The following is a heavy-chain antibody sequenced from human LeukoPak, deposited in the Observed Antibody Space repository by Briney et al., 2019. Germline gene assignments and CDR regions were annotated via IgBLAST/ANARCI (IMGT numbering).Heavy chain of an antibody. CDR1: GYTFTGYY. D-gene: IGHD6-13*01. J-gene: IGHJ6*03. CDR3: ARDPLAAAGTSPYYYYYMDV. Sequence: GASVKVSCKASGYTFTGYYMHWVRQAPGQGLEWVGWINPNSGGTNYAQKFQGRVTMTRDTSISTAYMELSRLRSDDAAVYYCARDPLAAAGTSPYYYYYMDVWGKGTTVTISS. CDR2: INPNSGGT. V-gene: IGHV1-2*02.